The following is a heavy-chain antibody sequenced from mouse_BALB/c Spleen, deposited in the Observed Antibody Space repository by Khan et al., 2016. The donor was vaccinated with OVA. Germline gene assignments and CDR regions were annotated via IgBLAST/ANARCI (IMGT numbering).Heavy chain of an antibody. V-gene: IGHV1S136*01. J-gene: IGHJ3*01. CDR1: GYTFTNYV. CDR3: ARRACNSDFSVAY. Sequence: VQLQQSGPELVKPGASVKMSCKASGYTFTNYVTHWVKQKPGQGLEWIGYINPHNDGTRFHEKFKGKATLTSDKSSSTAYMELSSLTSEDSAVAYGARRACNSDFSVAYWGRGTLVTVSA. CDR2: INPHNDGT. D-gene: IGHD6-2*01.